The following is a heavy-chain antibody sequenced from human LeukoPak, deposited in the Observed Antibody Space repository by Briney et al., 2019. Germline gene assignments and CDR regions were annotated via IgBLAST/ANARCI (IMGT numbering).Heavy chain of an antibody. J-gene: IGHJ4*02. CDR1: GFTVSSNY. CDR3: ARGQVSSSWYSGPQDIFDY. CDR2: IYSGGST. D-gene: IGHD6-13*01. Sequence: GGSLRLSCAASGFTVSSNYMSWVRQAPGKGLEWVSVIYSGGSTYYADSVKGRFTISRDNSKNTLYLQMNSLRAEDTAVYHCARGQVSSSWYSGPQDIFDYWGQGTLVTVSS. V-gene: IGHV3-53*01.